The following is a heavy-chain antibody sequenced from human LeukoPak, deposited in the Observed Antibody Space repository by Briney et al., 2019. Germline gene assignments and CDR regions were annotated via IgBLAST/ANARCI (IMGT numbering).Heavy chain of an antibody. V-gene: IGHV3-48*03. Sequence: PGGSLRLSCAASGFTFSSYEMNWVRQAPGKWLEWVSYISSSGSTIYYADSVKGRFTISRDNAKNSLYLQMNNLRADDTAVDYCEREYSGSCYRPFDYWGQGTLVTVFS. CDR1: GFTFSSYE. CDR2: ISSSGSTI. CDR3: EREYSGSCYRPFDY. D-gene: IGHD1-26*01. J-gene: IGHJ4*02.